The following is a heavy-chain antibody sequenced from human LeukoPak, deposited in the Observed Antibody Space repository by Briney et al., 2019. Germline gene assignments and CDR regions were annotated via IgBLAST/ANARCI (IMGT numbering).Heavy chain of an antibody. Sequence: ASVKVSCKASVGTFSSYASSWVRQAPGQGLEWMGGIIPIFGTANYAQKFKGRVTITADESTSTAYMELSSLRSEDTAVYYCARGIYGDYGPTYYFDYWGQGTLVTVSS. CDR1: VGTFSSYA. V-gene: IGHV1-69*13. J-gene: IGHJ4*02. CDR3: ARGIYGDYGPTYYFDY. CDR2: IIPIFGTA. D-gene: IGHD4-17*01.